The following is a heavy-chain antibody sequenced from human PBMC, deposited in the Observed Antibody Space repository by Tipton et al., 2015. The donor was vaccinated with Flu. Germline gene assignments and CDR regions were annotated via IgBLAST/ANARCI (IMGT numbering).Heavy chain of an antibody. CDR3: ARLTIFGVVIIGNYYYYMDV. CDR2: IYYSGST. J-gene: IGHJ6*03. CDR1: GGSISGYY. V-gene: IGHV4-59*12. Sequence: LRLSCTVSGGSISGYYWTWIRQPPGKGLEWIGYIYYSGSTNYNPSLKIRVTISVDTSKNQFSLKLSAVTAADTAVYYCARLTIFGVVIIGNYYYYMDVWGKGTTVTVSS. D-gene: IGHD3-3*01.